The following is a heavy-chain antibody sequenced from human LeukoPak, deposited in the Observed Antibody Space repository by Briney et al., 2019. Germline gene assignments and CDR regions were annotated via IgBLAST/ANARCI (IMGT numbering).Heavy chain of an antibody. Sequence: SETLSLTCTVSGGSITGYYWSWIRQPPGKGLERIGYIYYSGSTNYNPSLKSRVTISVDTSKNQFSLKLSSVTAADTAVYYCARQGSGSHKDWGQGTLVTAST. V-gene: IGHV4-59*08. CDR2: IYYSGST. D-gene: IGHD1-26*01. CDR3: ARQGSGSHKD. J-gene: IGHJ4*02. CDR1: GGSITGYY.